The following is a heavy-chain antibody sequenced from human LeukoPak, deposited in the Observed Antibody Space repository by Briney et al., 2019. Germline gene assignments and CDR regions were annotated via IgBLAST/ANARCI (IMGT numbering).Heavy chain of an antibody. Sequence: GGSLRLSCAASGLTFSNYAMNWVRQAPGKGPEWISYISTSSNTIYYADSVKGRFTISRDNAKNSLYLQMNSLRDEDTALYYCARGRIAAAATDYWGQGTLVTVSS. D-gene: IGHD6-13*01. CDR1: GLTFSNYA. CDR3: ARGRIAAAATDY. CDR2: ISTSSNTI. J-gene: IGHJ4*02. V-gene: IGHV3-48*02.